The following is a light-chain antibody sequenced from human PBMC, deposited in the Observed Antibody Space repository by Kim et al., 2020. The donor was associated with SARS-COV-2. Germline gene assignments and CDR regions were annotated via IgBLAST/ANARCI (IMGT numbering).Light chain of an antibody. CDR2: GAS. J-gene: IGKJ2*01. CDR3: HQCDSAPYT. Sequence: PGERVTLSCRASQSVDSSYLAWYQQKPGQAPRLLIYGASRRATGIPDRFSGSGSGTDFTLTIRRLEPEDFAVYYCHQCDSAPYTFGQGTKLEI. CDR1: QSVDSSY. V-gene: IGKV3-20*01.